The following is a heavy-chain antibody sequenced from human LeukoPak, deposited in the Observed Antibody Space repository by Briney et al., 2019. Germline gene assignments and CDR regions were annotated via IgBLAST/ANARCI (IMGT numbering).Heavy chain of an antibody. CDR2: ISCDGSNK. CDR1: GFTFSSYG. D-gene: IGHD3-10*01. Sequence: GRSLRLSCAASGFTFSSYGMHWVRQAPGKGLEWVAVISCDGSNKYYADSVKGRFTISRDNSKNTLYLQMNSLRAEDTAVYYCAKDAVLLWFGEFDYWGQGTLVTVSS. J-gene: IGHJ4*02. CDR3: AKDAVLLWFGEFDY. V-gene: IGHV3-30*18.